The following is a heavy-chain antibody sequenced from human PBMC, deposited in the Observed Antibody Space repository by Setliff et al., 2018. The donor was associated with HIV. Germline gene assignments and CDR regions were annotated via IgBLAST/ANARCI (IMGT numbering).Heavy chain of an antibody. CDR3: ARDPYPYGDYGDWYFDL. J-gene: IGHJ2*01. V-gene: IGHV3-30*02. CDR2: IASDVSKT. D-gene: IGHD4-17*01. CDR1: GFTFSHYG. Sequence: PGGSLRLSCVVSGFTFSHYGMHWVRQAPGKGLEWVTFIASDVSKTHIADSVRGRFTISRDNAKNSLYLQMNSLRAEDTAVYYCARDPYPYGDYGDWYFDLWGRGTLVTVSS.